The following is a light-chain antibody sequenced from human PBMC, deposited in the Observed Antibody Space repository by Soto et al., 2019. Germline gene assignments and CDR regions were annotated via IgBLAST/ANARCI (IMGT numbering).Light chain of an antibody. CDR3: QQYGSSVT. J-gene: IGKJ5*01. V-gene: IGKV3D-20*01. CDR1: QSVSYRY. CDR2: DAS. Sequence: EIVLTQSPAVLAFSAWERATLSCWASQSVSYRYLAWYQQKPGLAPRLLIYDASSRATGIPDRFSGSGSGTDFTLTISRLEPEDFAVYYCQQYGSSVTFGQGTRLEIK.